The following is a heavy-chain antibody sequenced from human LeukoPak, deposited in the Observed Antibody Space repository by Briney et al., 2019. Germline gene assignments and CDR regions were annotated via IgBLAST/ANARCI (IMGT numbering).Heavy chain of an antibody. V-gene: IGHV3-30*02. D-gene: IGHD2-15*01. J-gene: IGHJ1*01. CDR3: AKVINVVASEYFQH. Sequence: GGSLRLSCAASGFTFSSYGMHWVRQAPGKGLEGVAFIRYDGSNKYYADSVKGRFTISRDNSKNTLYLQMNSLRAEDTAVYYCAKVINVVASEYFQHWGQGTLSPSPQ. CDR2: IRYDGSNK. CDR1: GFTFSSYG.